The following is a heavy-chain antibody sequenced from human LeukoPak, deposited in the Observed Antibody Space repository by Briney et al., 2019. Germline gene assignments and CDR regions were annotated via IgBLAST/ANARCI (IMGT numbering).Heavy chain of an antibody. CDR3: ARGRRGAAARTSRSLDI. Sequence: SETLSLTCAVYGGSFSGNDWSWIRQSPGKGLEWIEEINHSGSANYNPSLKSRVTMSVDTSKNQFSLKLISVTAAHTAVYYCARGRRGAAARTSRSLDIWGQGTMVTVSS. D-gene: IGHD6-13*01. V-gene: IGHV4-34*01. CDR1: GGSFSGND. CDR2: INHSGSA. J-gene: IGHJ3*02.